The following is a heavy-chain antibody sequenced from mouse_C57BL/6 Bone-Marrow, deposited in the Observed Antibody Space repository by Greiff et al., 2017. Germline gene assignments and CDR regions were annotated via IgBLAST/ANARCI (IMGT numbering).Heavy chain of an antibody. CDR1: GFNIKNNY. Sequence: VQLKESVAELVRPGASVKLSCTASGFNIKNNYMHWVKQRPEQGLEWIGRIDPANGNTKYAPKFQGKATITADTSSNTAYLQLSSLTSEDTAIFYCANWTVVARWFAYWGQGTLVTVSA. V-gene: IGHV14-3*01. CDR2: IDPANGNT. D-gene: IGHD1-1*01. CDR3: ANWTVVARWFAY. J-gene: IGHJ3*01.